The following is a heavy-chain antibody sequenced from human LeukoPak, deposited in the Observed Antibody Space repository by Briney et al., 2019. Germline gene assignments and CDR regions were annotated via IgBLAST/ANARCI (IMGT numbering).Heavy chain of an antibody. CDR2: INHSGST. J-gene: IGHJ3*02. CDR1: GGSFSGYY. D-gene: IGHD3-3*01. V-gene: IGHV4-34*01. CDR3: ARGPPHYDFWSGYQRDAFDI. Sequence: SETLSLTCAVYGGSFSGYYWSWIRQPPGKGLEWIGEINHSGSTNYNPSLKSRVTISVDMSKNQFSLKLSSVTAADTAVYYCARGPPHYDFWSGYQRDAFDIWGQGTMVTVSS.